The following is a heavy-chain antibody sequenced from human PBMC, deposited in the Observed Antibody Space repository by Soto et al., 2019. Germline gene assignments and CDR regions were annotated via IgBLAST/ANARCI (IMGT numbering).Heavy chain of an antibody. D-gene: IGHD6-6*01. CDR3: ARPGLGSSYFDY. CDR1: GASISSSSYY. CDR2: IYYSGST. Sequence: ETLSLACAVSGASISSSSYYWGWIRQPPGKGLEWIGSIYYSGSTYYNPSLKSRVTISVDTSKNQFSLKLSSVTAADTAVYYCARPGLGSSYFDYWGQGTLVTVYS. J-gene: IGHJ4*02. V-gene: IGHV4-39*01.